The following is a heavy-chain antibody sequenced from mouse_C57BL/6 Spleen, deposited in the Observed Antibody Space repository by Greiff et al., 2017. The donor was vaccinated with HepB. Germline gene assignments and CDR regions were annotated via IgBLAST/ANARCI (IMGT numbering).Heavy chain of an antibody. CDR2: IYPRDGST. Sequence: QVHVKQSGPELVKPGASVKLSCKASGYTFTSYDINWVKQRPGQGLEWIGWIYPRDGSTKYNEKFKGKATLTVDTSSSTAYMELHSLTSEDSAVYFCARGGDSYFDYWGQGTTLTVSS. J-gene: IGHJ2*01. CDR3: ARGGDSYFDY. V-gene: IGHV1-85*01. CDR1: GYTFTSYD.